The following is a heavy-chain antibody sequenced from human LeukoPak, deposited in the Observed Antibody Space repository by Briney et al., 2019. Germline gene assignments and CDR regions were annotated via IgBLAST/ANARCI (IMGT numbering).Heavy chain of an antibody. J-gene: IGHJ4*02. CDR1: GFTFSSYA. V-gene: IGHV3-30-3*01. Sequence: SCKASGFTFSSYAMHWVRQAPGKGLEWVAIISYDGSNKYYADSVKGRFTISRDNSKNTLYLQMNSLRAEDTAVYYCARGYCSGGSCFNFDYWGQGTLVTVSS. CDR2: ISYDGSNK. CDR3: ARGYCSGGSCFNFDY. D-gene: IGHD2-15*01.